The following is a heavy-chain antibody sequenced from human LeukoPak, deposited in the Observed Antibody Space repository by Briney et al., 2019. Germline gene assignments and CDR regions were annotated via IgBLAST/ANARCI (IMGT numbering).Heavy chain of an antibody. J-gene: IGHJ5*02. D-gene: IGHD2-15*01. V-gene: IGHV4-39*01. CDR3: ARALGYCSGGSCTRGYNWFDP. Sequence: SETLSLTCTVSGGSISSSDYYWGWIRQPPGKGLEWIGSIYFGGSTYYNPSLKSRVTISVDTSMNQFYLKLSFVTTADTAVYYCARALGYCSGGSCTRGYNWFDPWGQGTLVTVSS. CDR2: IYFGGST. CDR1: GGSISSSDYY.